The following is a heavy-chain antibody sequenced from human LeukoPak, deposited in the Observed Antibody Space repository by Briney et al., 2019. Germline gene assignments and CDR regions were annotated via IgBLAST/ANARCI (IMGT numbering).Heavy chain of an antibody. CDR2: INHSGST. Sequence: SETLSLTCAVYGGSFSGYYWSWIRQPPGKGPEWTGEINHSGSTNYNPSLKSRVTISVDTSKNQFSLKLSSVTPADTAVYYCARAPGYSSGWWDYWGQGTLVTVSS. V-gene: IGHV4-34*01. J-gene: IGHJ4*02. CDR3: ARAPGYSSGWWDY. D-gene: IGHD6-19*01. CDR1: GGSFSGYY.